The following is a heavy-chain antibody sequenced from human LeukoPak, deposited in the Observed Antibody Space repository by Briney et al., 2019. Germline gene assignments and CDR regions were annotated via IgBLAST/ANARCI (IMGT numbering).Heavy chain of an antibody. Sequence: SVKVSCKASGGAFNTYTFTWMRQAPGQGLQWMGGIIPIFGSATYAQRFQGRVTITADESTSTAYMQLRSLRSDDTAVYYCARDDQGSSSWYYYFDYWGQGTLVTVSS. V-gene: IGHV1-69*01. CDR2: IIPIFGSA. D-gene: IGHD6-13*01. CDR3: ARDDQGSSSWYYYFDY. CDR1: GGAFNTYT. J-gene: IGHJ4*02.